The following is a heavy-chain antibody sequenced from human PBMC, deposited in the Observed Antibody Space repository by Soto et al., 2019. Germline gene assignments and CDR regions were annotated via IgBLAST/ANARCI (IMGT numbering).Heavy chain of an antibody. V-gene: IGHV1-18*01. CDR3: ARVPATGYYYDSSGYYYFDY. Sequence: QVQLVQSGAEVKKPGASVKVSCKASGYTFTSYGISWVRQAPGQGLEWMGWISTYNGNTNYAQKLQGRVTMTTDTSTSTAYMELRSLRSDDTAVYYCARVPATGYYYDSSGYYYFDYWGQGTLVNVSS. CDR1: GYTFTSYG. D-gene: IGHD3-22*01. J-gene: IGHJ4*02. CDR2: ISTYNGNT.